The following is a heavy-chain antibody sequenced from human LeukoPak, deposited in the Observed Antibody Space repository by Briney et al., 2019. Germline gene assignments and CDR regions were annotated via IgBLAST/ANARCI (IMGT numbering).Heavy chain of an antibody. CDR1: GGSISSGNYY. CDR3: ARAAQWDPSWFDP. V-gene: IGHV4-61*02. CDR2: IYTSGST. D-gene: IGHD1-26*01. Sequence: SETLSLTCTVSGGSISSGNYYWSWIRQPAGKGLEWIGRIYTSGSTNYNPSLKSRVTISVDTSKNQFSLKLSSVTAADTAVYYCARAAQWDPSWFDPWGQGTLVTVSS. J-gene: IGHJ5*02.